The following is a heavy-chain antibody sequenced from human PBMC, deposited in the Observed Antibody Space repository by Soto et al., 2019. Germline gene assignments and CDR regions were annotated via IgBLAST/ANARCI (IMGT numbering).Heavy chain of an antibody. CDR2: IYSGGST. J-gene: IGHJ5*02. CDR3: ARDMTTVTTNWFDP. D-gene: IGHD4-4*01. V-gene: IGHV3-66*01. CDR1: GFTVSSNY. Sequence: GGSLRLSCAASGFTVSSNYMSWVRQAPGKGLEWVSVIYSGGSTYYADSVKGRFTISRDNSKNTLYLQMNSLRAEDTAVYYCARDMTTVTTNWFDPWGQGTLVTVSS.